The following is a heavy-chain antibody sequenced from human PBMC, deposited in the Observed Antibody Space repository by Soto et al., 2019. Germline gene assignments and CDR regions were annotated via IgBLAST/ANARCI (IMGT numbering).Heavy chain of an antibody. CDR2: ISGSGGST. D-gene: IGHD2-8*01. CDR3: ASTPDDIVLMVYAFHFDY. Sequence: EVQLLESGGGLVQPGGSLRLSCAASGFTFSSYAMSWVRQAPGKGLEWVSAISGSGGSTYYADSVKGRFTISRDNSKNTLYLQMNSLRAEDTAVYYCASTPDDIVLMVYAFHFDYWGQGTLVTVSS. J-gene: IGHJ4*02. V-gene: IGHV3-23*01. CDR1: GFTFSSYA.